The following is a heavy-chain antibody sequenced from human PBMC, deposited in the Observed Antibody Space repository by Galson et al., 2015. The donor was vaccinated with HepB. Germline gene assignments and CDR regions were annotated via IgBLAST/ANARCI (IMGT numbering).Heavy chain of an antibody. J-gene: IGHJ5*02. CDR3: AKGPLYYGVNWFDP. CDR1: GFTFDDYA. CDR2: ISWNSGSI. D-gene: IGHD3-10*01. V-gene: IGHV3-9*01. Sequence: ALRLPCAASGFTFDDYAMHWVRHAPGKGLEWVSGISWNSGSIGYADSVKGRFTISRDNAKNSLYLQMNSLRAEDTALYYCAKGPLYYGVNWFDPWGQGTLVTVSS.